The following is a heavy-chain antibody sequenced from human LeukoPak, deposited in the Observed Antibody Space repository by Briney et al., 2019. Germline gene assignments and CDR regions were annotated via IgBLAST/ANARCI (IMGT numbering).Heavy chain of an antibody. CDR3: ARHSPTLFPFDP. J-gene: IGHJ5*02. V-gene: IGHV4-39*01. CDR1: GGSISSSSYY. D-gene: IGHD2-21*01. Sequence: PSETLSLTCTVSGGSISSSSYYWGWIRQPPGKGLEWIGSIYYSGSTYYNPSLKSRATISVDTSKNQFSLKLSSVTAADTAVYYCARHSPTLFPFDPWGQGTLVTVSS. CDR2: IYYSGST.